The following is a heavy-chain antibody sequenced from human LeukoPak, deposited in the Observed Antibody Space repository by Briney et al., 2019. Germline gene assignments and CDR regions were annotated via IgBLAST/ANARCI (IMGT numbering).Heavy chain of an antibody. V-gene: IGHV1-69*04. J-gene: IGHJ6*02. D-gene: IGHD6-13*01. Sequence: GSSVKVSCKASGGTFSSYAISWVRQAPGQGLEWMERIIPIFGIANYAQKFQGRVTITADKSTSTAYMELSSLRSEDTAVYYCARGAAAAGYYYYYGMDVWGQGTTVTVSS. CDR1: GGTFSSYA. CDR3: ARGAAAAGYYYYYGMDV. CDR2: IIPIFGIA.